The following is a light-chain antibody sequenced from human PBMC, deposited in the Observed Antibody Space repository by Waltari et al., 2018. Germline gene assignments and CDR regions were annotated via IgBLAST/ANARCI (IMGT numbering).Light chain of an antibody. V-gene: IGKV3-20*01. Sequence: EIVLTQSPGTLSLSPGERATLSCRASPSVSRTLAWYQQKPGQAPKLPIYGASIRATGIPDRFTGSGSGTDFNLTISSLEPEDFAIYFCQHYVRLPATFGQGTKVEIK. CDR1: PSVSRT. CDR3: QHYVRLPAT. CDR2: GAS. J-gene: IGKJ1*01.